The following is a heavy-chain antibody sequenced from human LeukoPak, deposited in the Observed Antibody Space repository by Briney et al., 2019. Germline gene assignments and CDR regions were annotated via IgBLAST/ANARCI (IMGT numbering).Heavy chain of an antibody. V-gene: IGHV3-7*01. CDR1: GFSFSNHW. Sequence: GGSLRLSCAASGFSFSNHWMIWVRQAPGKGLEWVANIKQDGREKYYADSVKGRFAISRDNAKNSLYLQMNSLRAEDTAVYYCARERVVTRYFDYWGQGTQVTVSS. CDR2: IKQDGREK. CDR3: ARERVVTRYFDY. J-gene: IGHJ4*02.